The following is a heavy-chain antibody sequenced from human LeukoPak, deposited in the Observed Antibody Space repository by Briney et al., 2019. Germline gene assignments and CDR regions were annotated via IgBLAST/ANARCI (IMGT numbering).Heavy chain of an antibody. CDR1: GYTFTSYD. CDR2: MNPNSGNT. D-gene: IGHD3-3*01. V-gene: IGHV1-8*01. Sequence: ASVKVSCKASGYTFTSYDINWVRQATGQGLEWMGWMNPNSGNTGYAQKFQGRVTMTRNTSISTAYMELSSLRSEDTAVYYCARGRRGILGVVVYYFDYWGQGTLVTVSS. CDR3: ARGRRGILGVVVYYFDY. J-gene: IGHJ4*02.